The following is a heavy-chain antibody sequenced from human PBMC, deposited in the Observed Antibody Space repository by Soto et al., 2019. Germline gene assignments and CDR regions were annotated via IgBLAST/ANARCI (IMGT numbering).Heavy chain of an antibody. CDR2: IYYSGST. CDR1: GGSISSYY. D-gene: IGHD6-6*01. V-gene: IGHV4-59*01. J-gene: IGHJ6*02. CDR3: ARDHSSPSRVGYYYYGMDV. Sequence: PSETLSLPCTVPGGSISSYYWGWIRQPPGKGLEWIGYIYYSGSTNYNPSLKSRVTISIDTSKNQFSLKLIYVTAADTAVYYCARDHSSPSRVGYYYYGMDVWGQGTTVTVSS.